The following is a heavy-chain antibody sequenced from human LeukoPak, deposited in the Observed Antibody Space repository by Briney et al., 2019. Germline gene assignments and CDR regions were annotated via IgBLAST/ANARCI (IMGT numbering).Heavy chain of an antibody. CDR3: AREYIVGATIYYFDY. CDR1: GYTFTSYG. J-gene: IGHJ4*02. D-gene: IGHD1-26*01. V-gene: IGHV1-18*01. CDR2: ISAYNGNT. Sequence: GSVRVSCKASGYTFTSYGISWVRPAPGQGLGWMGWISAYNGNTNYAQKLQGRVTMTTDTSTSTAYMELRSLRSDDTAVYYCAREYIVGATIYYFDYWGQGALGSVSS.